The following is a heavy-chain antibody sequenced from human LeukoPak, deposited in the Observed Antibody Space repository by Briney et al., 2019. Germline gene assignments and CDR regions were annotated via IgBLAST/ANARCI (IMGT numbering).Heavy chain of an antibody. CDR3: ARDRSITISYDAFDI. J-gene: IGHJ3*02. CDR2: ISGSGGST. D-gene: IGHD3-3*01. V-gene: IGHV3-23*01. CDR1: GFTFSSYA. Sequence: GGSLRLSWAASGFTFSSYAMSWVRQAPGKGLEWVSAISGSGGSTYYADSVKGRFTISRDNSKNTLYLQMNSLRAEDTAGYYCARDRSITISYDAFDIWGQGTMVTVSS.